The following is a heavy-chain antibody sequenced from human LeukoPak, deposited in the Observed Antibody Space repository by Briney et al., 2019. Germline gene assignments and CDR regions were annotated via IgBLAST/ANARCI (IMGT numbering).Heavy chain of an antibody. CDR2: IYYSGST. CDR1: GGSISTISGGPYY. V-gene: IGHV4-39*01. D-gene: IGHD6-19*01. CDR3: ARQDSSGWPY. J-gene: IGHJ4*02. Sequence: SETLSLTCTVSGGSISTISGGPYYWGWIRQPPGKGLEWIGSIYYSGSTYYNPSLKSRVTISVDTSKNQFSLKLSSVTAADTAVYYCARQDSSGWPYWGQGTLVTVSS.